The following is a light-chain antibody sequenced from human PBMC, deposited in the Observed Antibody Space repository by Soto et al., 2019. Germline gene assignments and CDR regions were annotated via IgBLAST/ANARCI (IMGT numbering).Light chain of an antibody. CDR2: DVS. CDR3: CSYAGSYIYV. J-gene: IGLJ1*01. V-gene: IGLV2-11*01. CDR1: GSDVGGYNY. Sequence: QSALTQPRSVSGSPGQSVTISCTGTGSDVGGYNYVSWYQQHPGKVPKLMLYDVSKRPSGVPDRFSGSKSGNAASLTISGLRAEDEADYYCCSYAGSYIYVFGSGTKLTVL.